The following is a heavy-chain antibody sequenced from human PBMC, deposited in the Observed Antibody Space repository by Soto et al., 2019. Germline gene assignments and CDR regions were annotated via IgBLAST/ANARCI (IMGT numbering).Heavy chain of an antibody. CDR2: ISSDGDST. D-gene: IGHD1-1*01. Sequence: GGSLRLSCAASGFTFSNYAMSWVRQAPGKGLEWVSAISSDGDSTNYADSVKGRFTVSRDNAKNTLYLQMDGLRVDDTAVYYCAGNQHNMSRCWGLGSLVIVSS. V-gene: IGHV3-23*01. CDR3: AGNQHNMSRC. CDR1: GFTFSNYA. J-gene: IGHJ4*02.